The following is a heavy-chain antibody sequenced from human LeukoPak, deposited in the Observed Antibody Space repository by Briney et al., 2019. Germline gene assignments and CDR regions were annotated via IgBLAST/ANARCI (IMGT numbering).Heavy chain of an antibody. J-gene: IGHJ4*02. D-gene: IGHD6-19*01. V-gene: IGHV6-1*01. CDR2: TYYRSKWYY. CDR1: GDSISSNNGA. Sequence: SQTLSLTCAISGDSISSNNGAWNWIRQSSSRGLEWLGRTYYRSKWYYDYAESMKGRITINPDTSENQFSLQLNSVTPEDTAVYYCARDLGNSGWYTLDYWGQGTLVTVSS. CDR3: ARDLGNSGWYTLDY.